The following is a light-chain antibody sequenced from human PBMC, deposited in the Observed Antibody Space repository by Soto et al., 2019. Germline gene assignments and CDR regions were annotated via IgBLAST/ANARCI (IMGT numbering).Light chain of an antibody. CDR1: SSDVGRYNL. V-gene: IGLV2-23*02. CDR2: EVS. J-gene: IGLJ2*01. Sequence: QSALTQPASVSGAPGQSITVACTGTSSDVGRYNLVAWYQQHPGKAPKLVIYEVSKRPSGVSNRFSGSKSGNTASLTISGLHAEDEANYYCCSYAGSSARLFGGGTKLTVL. CDR3: CSYAGSSARL.